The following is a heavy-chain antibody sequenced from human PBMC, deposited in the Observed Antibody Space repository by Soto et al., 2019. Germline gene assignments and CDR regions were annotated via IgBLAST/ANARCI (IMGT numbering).Heavy chain of an antibody. D-gene: IGHD3-3*01. CDR3: ASPYDFWSGYSPHYYYYYGMDV. V-gene: IGHV1-69*01. CDR2: IIPIFGTA. CDR1: GGTFSSYA. J-gene: IGHJ6*02. Sequence: QVQLVQSGAEVKKPGSSVKVSCKASGGTFSSYAISWVRQAPGQGLEWMGGIIPIFGTANYEQKFQGRVTITADESTSTAYMELSSLRSEDTAVYYCASPYDFWSGYSPHYYYYYGMDVWGQGTTVTVSS.